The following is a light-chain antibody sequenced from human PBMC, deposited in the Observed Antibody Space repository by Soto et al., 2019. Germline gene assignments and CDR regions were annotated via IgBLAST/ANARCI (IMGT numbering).Light chain of an antibody. CDR3: SSYTSDNRDYF. J-gene: IGLJ1*01. Sequence: QSALTQPASVSGSPGQSITISCTGSSSDVGAYTSVSWYQQHPGKAPKLMIYEVSNRPSGVSRRFSGSKSGNTASLTISGLQAEDEAHYYCSSYTSDNRDYFFGTGTKLTVL. CDR2: EVS. CDR1: SSDVGAYTS. V-gene: IGLV2-14*01.